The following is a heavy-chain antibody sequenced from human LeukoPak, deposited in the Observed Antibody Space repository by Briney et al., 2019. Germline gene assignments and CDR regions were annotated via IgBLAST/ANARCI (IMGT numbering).Heavy chain of an antibody. Sequence: KPSETLSLTCTVSGGSISSYYWSWIRQPPGKGLEWIGYIYYSGNTNYNPSLKSRVIISVDTSKNQFSLKLSSVTAADTAVYYCARLWSEGNWENWSDPWGQGTLVTVSS. CDR2: IYYSGNT. CDR3: ARLWSEGNWENWSDP. J-gene: IGHJ5*02. CDR1: GGSISSYY. V-gene: IGHV4-59*01. D-gene: IGHD3-3*01.